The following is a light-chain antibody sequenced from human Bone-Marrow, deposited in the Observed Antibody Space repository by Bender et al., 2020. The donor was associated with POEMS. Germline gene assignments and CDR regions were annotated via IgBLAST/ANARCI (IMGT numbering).Light chain of an antibody. Sequence: QSALTQPASVSGSPGQSITISCTGTSRDIGGYNYVAWYQQHPGKAPKLLIYDVTRRPSGVPDRFSASKSGNTASLTISGLQAEDEADYYCHSRGRTYTHAFGTGTTVTVL. V-gene: IGLV2-14*03. CDR1: SRDIGGYNY. CDR2: DVT. J-gene: IGLJ1*01. CDR3: HSRGRTYTHA.